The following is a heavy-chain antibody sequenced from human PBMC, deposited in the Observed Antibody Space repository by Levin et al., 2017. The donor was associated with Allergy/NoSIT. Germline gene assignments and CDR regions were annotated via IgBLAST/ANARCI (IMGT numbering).Heavy chain of an antibody. CDR1: GGSISSSNW. J-gene: IGHJ4*02. D-gene: IGHD7-27*01. V-gene: IGHV4-4*02. CDR2: IYHSGST. CDR3: ARASLTGDVYYFDY. Sequence: SETLSLTCAVSGGSISSSNWWSWLRQPPGKGLEWIGEIYHSGSTNYNPSLKSRVTISVDKSKNQFSLKLSSVTAADTAVYYCARASLTGDVYYFDYWGQGTLVTVSS.